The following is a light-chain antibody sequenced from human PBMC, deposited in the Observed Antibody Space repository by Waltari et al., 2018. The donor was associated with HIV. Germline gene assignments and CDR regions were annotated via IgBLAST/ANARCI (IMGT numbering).Light chain of an antibody. J-gene: IGKJ2*01. CDR2: SAS. CDR1: QIISKTY. V-gene: IGKV3-20*01. CDR3: QQYAESPYT. Sequence: EIVLTQSPGTLSLSPGERATLSCRASQIISKTYLAWYQHKPGQAPRLLFYSASNRATGIPDRFSGSGSGTDFALTISRLEPEDFAVYYCQQYAESPYTFGQGTKLDI.